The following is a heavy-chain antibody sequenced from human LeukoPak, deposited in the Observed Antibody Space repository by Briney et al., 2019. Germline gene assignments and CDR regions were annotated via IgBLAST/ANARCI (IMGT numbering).Heavy chain of an antibody. D-gene: IGHD3-10*01. CDR1: GLTFRDSS. V-gene: IGHV3-48*01. CDR2: ISSSSSTI. J-gene: IGHJ3*02. Sequence: GGSLRLPCVDSGLTFRDSSMNWVRQAPGKGLEWVSYISSSSSTIYYADSVKGRFTISRDNAKNSLYLQMNSLRAEDTAVYYCARRTPNYYYGSGSSDDAFDIWGQGTMVTVSS. CDR3: ARRTPNYYYGSGSSDDAFDI.